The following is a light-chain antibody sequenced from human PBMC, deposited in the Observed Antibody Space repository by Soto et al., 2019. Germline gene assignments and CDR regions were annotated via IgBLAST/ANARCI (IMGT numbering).Light chain of an antibody. CDR3: MQNLQART. Sequence: DIVVTQSPLSLTVTPGEPASISCRSSQSLLHSNGYTYLDWYLQKPGQSPQVLIYMGSNRASGVPDRLSGSGSCTDFTLTIRRVEAEDAGVYYGMQNLQARTFGQGTKVEI. CDR1: QSLLHSNGYTY. J-gene: IGKJ1*01. V-gene: IGKV2-28*01. CDR2: MGS.